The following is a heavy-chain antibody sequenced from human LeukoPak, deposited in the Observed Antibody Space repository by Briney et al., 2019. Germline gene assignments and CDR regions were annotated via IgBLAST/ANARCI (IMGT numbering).Heavy chain of an antibody. CDR2: IIPIFGTA. Sequence: GASVKVSCKASGGTFSSYAISWVRQAPGQGLEWMGGIIPIFGTANYAQKFQGRVTITADESTSTAYMELSSLRSEDTAVYYCARGGSNYYYYYYMDVWGKGTTVTVSS. V-gene: IGHV1-69*13. D-gene: IGHD3-16*01. CDR1: GGTFSSYA. CDR3: ARGGSNYYYYYYMDV. J-gene: IGHJ6*03.